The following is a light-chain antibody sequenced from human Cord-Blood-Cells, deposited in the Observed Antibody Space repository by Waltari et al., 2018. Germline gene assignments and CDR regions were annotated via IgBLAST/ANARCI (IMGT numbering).Light chain of an antibody. Sequence: DIQLTQSPSFLSASVGDRVTITCRASQGISSYLAWYQQKPGKAPKLLIYAASTLQSGVPSRFSGSGSGTEFTLTIISLQPEDFATYYCQQLNSYLYTFGQGTKLEIK. CDR2: AAS. CDR3: QQLNSYLYT. V-gene: IGKV1-9*01. CDR1: QGISSY. J-gene: IGKJ2*01.